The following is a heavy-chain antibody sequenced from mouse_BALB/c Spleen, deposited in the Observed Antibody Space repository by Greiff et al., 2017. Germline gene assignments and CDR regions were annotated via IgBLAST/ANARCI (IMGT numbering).Heavy chain of an antibody. Sequence: QVQLQQPGAELVRPGASVKLSCKASGYTFTSYWINWVKQRPGQGLEWIGNIYPSDSYTNYNQKFKDKATLTVDKSSSTAYMQLSSPTSEDSAVYYCTGGGYYWFAYWGQGTLVTVSA. J-gene: IGHJ3*01. D-gene: IGHD2-3*01. CDR1: GYTFTSYW. CDR3: TGGGYYWFAY. V-gene: IGHV1-69*02. CDR2: IYPSDSYT.